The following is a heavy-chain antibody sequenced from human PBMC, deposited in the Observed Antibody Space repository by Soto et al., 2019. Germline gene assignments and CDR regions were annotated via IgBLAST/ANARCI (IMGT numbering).Heavy chain of an antibody. V-gene: IGHV4-30-4*01. J-gene: IGHJ4*02. CDR3: ARGEKPTLRDGYNYGY. D-gene: IGHD5-12*01. CDR2: IYYSGST. CDR1: GGSISSGDYY. Sequence: KPSETLSLTCTVSGGSISSGDYYWSWIRQPPGKGLEWIGYIYYSGSTYYNPSLKSRVTISVDTSKNQFSLKLSSVTAADTAVYYCARGEKPTLRDGYNYGYWGQGALVTVSS.